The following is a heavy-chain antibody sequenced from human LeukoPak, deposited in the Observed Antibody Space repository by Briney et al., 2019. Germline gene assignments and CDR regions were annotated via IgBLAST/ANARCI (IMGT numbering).Heavy chain of an antibody. CDR1: GYTFTGYY. V-gene: IGHV1-46*01. Sequence: GASVKVSCKASGYTFTGYYMHWVRQAPGQGLEWMGWINPSGGSTSYAQKFQGRVTMTRDTSTSTVYMELSSLRSEDTAVYYCARGPLGPAYFDYWGQGTLVTVSS. CDR2: INPSGGST. CDR3: ARGPLGPAYFDY. D-gene: IGHD1-14*01. J-gene: IGHJ4*02.